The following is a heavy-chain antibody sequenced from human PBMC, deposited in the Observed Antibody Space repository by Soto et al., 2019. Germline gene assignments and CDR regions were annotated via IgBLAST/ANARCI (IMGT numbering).Heavy chain of an antibody. CDR2: IDPTDSYT. V-gene: IGHV5-10-1*01. J-gene: IGHJ4*02. Sequence: PGESLKISCKGSGYSFTTYWISWVRQMPGKGLEWMGRIDPTDSYTNYSPSFQGHVTISADKSISTAYLQWSSLKASDTAMYYCARQSCSSTTCDLDYWDQGTLVTVSS. CDR3: ARQSCSSTTCDLDY. D-gene: IGHD2-2*01. CDR1: GYSFTTYW.